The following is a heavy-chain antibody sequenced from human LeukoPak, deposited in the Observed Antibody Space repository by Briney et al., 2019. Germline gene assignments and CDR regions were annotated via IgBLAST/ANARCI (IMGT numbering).Heavy chain of an antibody. J-gene: IGHJ4*02. D-gene: IGHD6-13*01. V-gene: IGHV1-2*04. CDR3: ARDGSSSSWYHVDY. CDR1: GYTFTGYY. CDR2: INPNSGGT. Sequence: ASVKVSCKASGYTFTGYYMHWVRQAPGQGLEWMGWINPNSGGTNYAQKFQGWVTMTRDTSISTAYMELSRLRSDDTAAYYCARDGSSSSWYHVDYWGQGTLVTVSS.